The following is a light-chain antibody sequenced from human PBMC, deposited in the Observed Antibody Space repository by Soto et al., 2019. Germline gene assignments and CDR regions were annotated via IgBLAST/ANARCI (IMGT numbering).Light chain of an antibody. Sequence: DIQMTQSPSTLSASGGDRVTITCRASQTMGVVLTWYQQKPGKAPKLLIYKASSLEGGVPSRFSGSGSGTEFTLTISSLQPDDFATYYCQLYSVYSRTFGQGTKVDIK. CDR1: QTMGVV. CDR3: QLYSVYSRT. J-gene: IGKJ1*01. V-gene: IGKV1-5*03. CDR2: KAS.